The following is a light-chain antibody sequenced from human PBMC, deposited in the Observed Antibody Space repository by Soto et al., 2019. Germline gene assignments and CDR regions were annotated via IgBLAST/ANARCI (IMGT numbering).Light chain of an antibody. J-gene: IGKJ1*01. CDR2: GAS. CDR1: QSLSSSY. V-gene: IGKV3D-20*02. CDR3: HQRQSRPRT. Sequence: EIVLTQSPGTLSLSPGERAALSCRASQSLSSSYLAWYQQKPGQAPRLLIYGASTRATGIPARFSGSGSGTDFTLTISSLAPEDFAIYYCHQRQSRPRTFGQGTKVDIK.